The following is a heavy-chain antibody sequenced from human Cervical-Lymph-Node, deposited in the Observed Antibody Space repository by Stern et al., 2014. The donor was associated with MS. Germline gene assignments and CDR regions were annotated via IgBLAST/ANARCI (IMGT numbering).Heavy chain of an antibody. CDR3: ALRRSYYVF. D-gene: IGHD4-11*01. V-gene: IGHV1-69*01. CDR2: LIPFYGAT. Sequence: QVQLVQSGSEVKKPGSSVKVSCKPSGDTFSNYALSWVRQAPGQGLEWVGGLIPFYGATRYGRKFQGRVTITPEESTGTAFMELTNLTSDDTAIYYCALRRSYYVFWGQGTLITVPS. CDR1: GDTFSNYA. J-gene: IGHJ4*02.